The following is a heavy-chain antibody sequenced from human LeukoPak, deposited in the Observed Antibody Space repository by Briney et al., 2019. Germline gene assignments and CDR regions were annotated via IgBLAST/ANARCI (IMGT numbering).Heavy chain of an antibody. CDR3: ASAWTTGGSFDY. CDR2: MNPNSGNT. CDR1: GYTFTSYD. V-gene: IGHV1-8*01. D-gene: IGHD3-10*01. J-gene: IGHJ4*02. Sequence: ASVKVSCKASGYTFTSYDINWVRQATGQGLEWMGWMNPNSGNTGYAQKVQGRVTMTRNTSISTAYIELSSLRSEDTAVYYCASAWTTGGSFDYWGQGTLVTVSS.